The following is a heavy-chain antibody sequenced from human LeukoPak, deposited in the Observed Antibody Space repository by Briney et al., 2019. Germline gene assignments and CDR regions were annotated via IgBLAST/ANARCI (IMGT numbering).Heavy chain of an antibody. Sequence: GESLKISCKGSGYSFTSYWIGWVRQMPGKGLEWMGIIYPGDSDTRYSPSFQGQVTISADKSISTAYLQWSSLKASDTAMYYCARLAGVWFGELSFDYWGQGTLVTVSS. CDR3: ARLAGVWFGELSFDY. CDR2: IYPGDSDT. D-gene: IGHD3-10*01. J-gene: IGHJ4*02. V-gene: IGHV5-51*01. CDR1: GYSFTSYW.